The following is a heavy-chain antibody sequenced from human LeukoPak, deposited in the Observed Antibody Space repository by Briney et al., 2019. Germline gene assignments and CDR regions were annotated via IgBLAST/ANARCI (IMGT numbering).Heavy chain of an antibody. CDR1: GFTFSSYW. CDR3: ARGLRYYYYYMDV. D-gene: IGHD5/OR15-5a*01. CDR2: IKQDGSEK. V-gene: IGHV3-7*01. J-gene: IGHJ6*03. Sequence: GGSLRLSCAASGFTFSSYWMSWVRQAPGKGREWVANIKQDGSEKYYVDSVKGRFTISRDNAKNSLYLQMNSLRAEDTAVYYCARGLRYYYYYMDVWGKGTTVTISS.